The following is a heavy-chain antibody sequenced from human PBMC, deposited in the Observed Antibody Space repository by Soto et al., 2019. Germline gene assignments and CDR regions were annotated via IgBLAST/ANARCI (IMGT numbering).Heavy chain of an antibody. CDR3: ARGTEAAFYNYGMDG. D-gene: IGHD1-1*01. V-gene: IGHV4-31*03. CDR2: IYYSGST. CDR1: GGSISGGGYY. J-gene: IGHJ6*02. Sequence: QVQLQQSGPGLVKPSQTLSLTCTVSGGSISGGGYYWSWIRQHPGKGLEWIGYIYYSGSTYYNPSLKSRVIISLDTSKNQFSLKLSSVTAADTAVYYCARGTEAAFYNYGMDGWGQGTTVTVSS.